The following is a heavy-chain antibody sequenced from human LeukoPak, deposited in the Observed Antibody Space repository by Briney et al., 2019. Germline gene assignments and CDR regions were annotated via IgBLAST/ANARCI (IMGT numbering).Heavy chain of an antibody. CDR1: GXSXXDXX. J-gene: IGHJ6*02. CDR3: ARGFRNYGSGSYPRSNYFYAMDV. D-gene: IGHD3-10*01. CDR2: XXXXXXX. Sequence: SETLSLTCAVYGXSXXDXXXXXXXXPPXXXXXWXGEXXXXXXXXYXXSLXSRVTIXVDTSKNQFSLKVTSVTAADTAVYFCARGFRNYGSGSYPRSNYFYAMDVWDQGTTVTVSS. V-gene: IGHV4-34*01.